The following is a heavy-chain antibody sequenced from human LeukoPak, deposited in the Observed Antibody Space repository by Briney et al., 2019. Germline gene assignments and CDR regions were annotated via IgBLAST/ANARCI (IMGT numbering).Heavy chain of an antibody. J-gene: IGHJ3*02. D-gene: IGHD3-22*01. CDR3: ARDPRSYYDSSGSPNAFDI. CDR1: GGSLSSGDYY. Sequence: SETLSLTCTVSGGSLSSGDYYWSWIRQPPGKGLEWLGYIYYSGSTYYNPSLKSRVTISVDASKNQFSLKLSSVTAADTAVYYCARDPRSYYDSSGSPNAFDIWGQGTIVTVSS. V-gene: IGHV4-30-4*08. CDR2: IYYSGST.